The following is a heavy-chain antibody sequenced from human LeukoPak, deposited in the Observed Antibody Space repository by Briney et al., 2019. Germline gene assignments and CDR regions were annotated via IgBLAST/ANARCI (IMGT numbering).Heavy chain of an antibody. CDR2: IISVLGIA. Sequence: PRASVKVSCKASGCTFSSYAMSWVRQAPGQGLEWMGSIISVLGIAYYAQKVQGRVTITTDKSKNTLYMELNSLRSEDTAVYYCARGPGGVVVTAIHYFDSWGQETLVTVSS. J-gene: IGHJ4*02. CDR1: GCTFSSYA. V-gene: IGHV1-69*04. CDR3: ARGPGGVVVTAIHYFDS. D-gene: IGHD2-21*02.